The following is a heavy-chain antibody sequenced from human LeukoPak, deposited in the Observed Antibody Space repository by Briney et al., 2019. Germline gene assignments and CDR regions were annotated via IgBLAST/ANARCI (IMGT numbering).Heavy chain of an antibody. V-gene: IGHV3-74*01. D-gene: IGHD3-10*01. CDR3: ARDKKSGESSEIDY. CDR1: GCTFGKYW. CDR2: INRDGSIT. J-gene: IGHJ4*02. Sequence: GGALRLSCAASGCTFGKYWLHWVRQAPGKGLVWVSRINRDGSITKYADSVKGRFTVSRDNAKNTLDLQMNSLRAEDTAVYYCARDKKSGESSEIDYWGQGTLVTVSS.